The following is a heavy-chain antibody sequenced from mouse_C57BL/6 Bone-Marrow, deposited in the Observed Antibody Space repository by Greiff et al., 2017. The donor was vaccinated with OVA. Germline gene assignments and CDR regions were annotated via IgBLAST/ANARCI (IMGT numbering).Heavy chain of an antibody. CDR1: GYTFTDYY. Sequence: VQLQQSGPVLVKPGASVKMSCKASGYTFTDYYMNWVKQSHGKSLEWIGVINPYNGGTSYNQKFKGKATLTVDTSSSTAYMELNSLTSEDSAVYYCARLDDYGSSPPFAYWGQGTLVTVSA. J-gene: IGHJ3*01. CDR2: INPYNGGT. CDR3: ARLDDYGSSPPFAY. V-gene: IGHV1-19*01. D-gene: IGHD1-1*01.